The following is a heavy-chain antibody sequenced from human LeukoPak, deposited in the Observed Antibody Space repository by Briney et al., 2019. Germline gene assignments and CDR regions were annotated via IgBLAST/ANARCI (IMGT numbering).Heavy chain of an antibody. CDR1: GGSISSGGYS. Sequence: SETLSLTCAVSGGSISSGGYSWSWIRQPPGKGLEWIGYIYYSGSTYYNPSLKSRVTISVDTSKNQFSLKLSSVTAADTAVYYCARAVPVHSGYDWGVFDYWGQGTLVTVSS. J-gene: IGHJ4*02. D-gene: IGHD5-12*01. CDR3: ARAVPVHSGYDWGVFDY. V-gene: IGHV4-30-4*07. CDR2: IYYSGST.